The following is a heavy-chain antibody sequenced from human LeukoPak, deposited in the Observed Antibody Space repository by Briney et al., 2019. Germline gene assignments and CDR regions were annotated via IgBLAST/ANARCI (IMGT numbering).Heavy chain of an antibody. CDR3: ARLPSSEWELLDDAFDI. V-gene: IGHV4-39*01. CDR1: GGSISSSSYY. D-gene: IGHD1-26*01. CDR2: IYYSGST. Sequence: PSETLSLTCAVSGGSISSSSYYWGWIRQPPGKGLEWIGSIYYSGSTYYNPSLKSRVTISVDTSKNQFSLKLSSVTAADTAVYYCARLPSSEWELLDDAFDIWGQGTMVTVSS. J-gene: IGHJ3*02.